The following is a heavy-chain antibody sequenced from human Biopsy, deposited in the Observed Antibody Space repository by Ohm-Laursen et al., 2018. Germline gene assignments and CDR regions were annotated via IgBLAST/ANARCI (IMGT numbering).Heavy chain of an antibody. V-gene: IGHV4-39*01. J-gene: IGHJ5*02. D-gene: IGHD3-22*01. CDR2: IFYRGST. CDR3: ARDYDTSGYYYVS. Sequence: SDTLSLTCTVSGGSISNNNYYWGWIRQPPGKGLEWFGSIFYRGSTHYKPSLKSRVNMSVDTSKNQFSLKLNSVTAADTAVYYCARDYDTSGYYYVSWGQGTLVTVSS. CDR1: GGSISNNNYY.